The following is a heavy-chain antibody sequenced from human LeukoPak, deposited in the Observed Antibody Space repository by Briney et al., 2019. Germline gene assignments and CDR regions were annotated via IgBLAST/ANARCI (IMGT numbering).Heavy chain of an antibody. CDR2: INPNSGGT. CDR3: ARDNYCGDRGGVDY. D-gene: IGHD2-21*01. Sequence: ASVKVSCKASGYTFTGYYMHWVRQAPGQGLEWMGRINPNSGGTNYAQKFQGRVTMTRDTSISTAYLELSRLRADDTAVYYCARDNYCGDRGGVDYWGQGTLVSVSS. V-gene: IGHV1-2*06. J-gene: IGHJ4*02. CDR1: GYTFTGYY.